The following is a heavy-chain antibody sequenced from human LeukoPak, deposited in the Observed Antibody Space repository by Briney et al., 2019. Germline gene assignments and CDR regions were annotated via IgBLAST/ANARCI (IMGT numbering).Heavy chain of an antibody. J-gene: IGHJ5*02. V-gene: IGHV1-18*01. CDR1: NYTFTNYG. D-gene: IGHD2-2*01. Sequence: ASVKVSCKTSNYTFTNYGISWVRQAPGQGLEWMGWISAYTGITSFAQKFQGRVTMTTDTSTSTAYMELRSLRSDDTAVYYCARDLIYTTSWYDHWGQGTLVTVS. CDR3: ARDLIYTTSWYDH. CDR2: ISAYTGIT.